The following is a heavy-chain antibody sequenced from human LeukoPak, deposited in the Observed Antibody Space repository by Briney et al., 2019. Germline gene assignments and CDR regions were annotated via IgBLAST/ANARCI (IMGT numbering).Heavy chain of an antibody. CDR3: ARGWQLDNWFDP. J-gene: IGHJ5*02. D-gene: IGHD6-6*01. CDR1: GGSISTSNW. Sequence: SETLSLTCAVSGGSISTSNWWSWVRQPPGKGLEWIGKIYHSGSSNYNPSLKSRVTILVEKSKNQFSLKLSSVTAADTAVYYCARGWQLDNWFDPWGQGTLVTVSS. V-gene: IGHV4-4*02. CDR2: IYHSGSS.